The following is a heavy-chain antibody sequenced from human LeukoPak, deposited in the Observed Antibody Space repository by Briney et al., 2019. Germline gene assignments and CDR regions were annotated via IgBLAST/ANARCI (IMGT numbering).Heavy chain of an antibody. Sequence: SETLSLTCTVSGGSISITSYYWGWIRQPPGKGLEWIGSMYSSGSTYYNPSLKSRVTISLDTSKNQFSLKLNSVTAADTAVYYCARDPYSGYGRFDYWGQGTLVTVSS. J-gene: IGHJ4*02. V-gene: IGHV4-39*07. CDR3: ARDPYSGYGRFDY. CDR1: GGSISITSYY. CDR2: MYSSGST. D-gene: IGHD5-12*01.